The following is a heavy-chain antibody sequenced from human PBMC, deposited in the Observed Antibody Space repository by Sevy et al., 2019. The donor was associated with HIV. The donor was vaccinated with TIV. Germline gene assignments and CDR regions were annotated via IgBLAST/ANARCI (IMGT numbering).Heavy chain of an antibody. D-gene: IGHD2-2*01. CDR3: AREDLGYCSSTSCPYYGMDV. CDR1: GFTFSSYW. J-gene: IGHJ6*02. CDR2: INSDGSST. V-gene: IGHV3-74*01. Sequence: GGSLRLSCAASGFTFSSYWMHWVRQAPGKGLVWVSRINSDGSSTSYAYSVKGRFTISRDNAKNTLYLQMNSLRAEDTAVYYCAREDLGYCSSTSCPYYGMDVWGQGTTVTVSS.